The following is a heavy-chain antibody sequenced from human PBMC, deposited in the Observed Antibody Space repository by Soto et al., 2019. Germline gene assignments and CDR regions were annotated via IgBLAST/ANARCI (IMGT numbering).Heavy chain of an antibody. J-gene: IGHJ3*02. D-gene: IGHD5-18*01. CDR1: GFTFSSYA. V-gene: IGHV4-59*01. CDR3: ARGGSGIGWLDAFDI. Sequence: GSLRLSCAASGFTFSSYAMSWVRQPPGKGLEWIGYIYYSGSTNYNPSLKSRVTISVDTSKNQFSLKLSSVTAADTAVYYCARGGSGIGWLDAFDIWGQGTMVTVSS. CDR2: IYYSGST.